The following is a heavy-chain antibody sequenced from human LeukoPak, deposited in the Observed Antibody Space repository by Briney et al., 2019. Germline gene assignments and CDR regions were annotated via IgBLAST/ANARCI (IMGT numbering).Heavy chain of an antibody. CDR2: ISGSGGST. CDR3: AKVLFSRYGSGSQGYYFDY. J-gene: IGHJ4*02. V-gene: IGHV3-23*01. Sequence: HPGGSLRLSCAASGFTFSTYAMSWVRQAPGKGLEWVSAISGSGGSTYYADSVKGRFTISGDNSRNTLYVQMNSLRAEDTAVYYCAKVLFSRYGSGSQGYYFDYWGQGTLVTVSS. CDR1: GFTFSTYA. D-gene: IGHD3-10*01.